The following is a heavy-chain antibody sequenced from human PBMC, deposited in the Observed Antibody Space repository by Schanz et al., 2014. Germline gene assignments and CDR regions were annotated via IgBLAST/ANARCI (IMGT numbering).Heavy chain of an antibody. D-gene: IGHD1-1*01. CDR3: ARDRRNADLDY. Sequence: EVHLLDSGGGVVQPGRSLRLSCAASGLIFSNYVMTWVRQAPGMGLEWVSAISGGGGTTYYADSVKGRFTISRDNSKNSLYLQMNSLRAEDTALYYCARDRRNADLDYWGQGTLVTVSS. CDR2: ISGGGGTT. V-gene: IGHV3-23*01. J-gene: IGHJ4*02. CDR1: GLIFSNYV.